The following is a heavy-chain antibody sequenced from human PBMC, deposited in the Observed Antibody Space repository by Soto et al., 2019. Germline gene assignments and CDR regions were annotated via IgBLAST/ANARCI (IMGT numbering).Heavy chain of an antibody. CDR1: GYFITNGYY. Sequence: KPSETLSLTCAVSGYFITNGYYWGWIRQPPGKGLEWIGSIYHTGRTYYNPSLKSRVTISVDTSKNQFSLKPASVTAADTAVYYCARDRAAVAGTFDYWGRGTLVTVSS. V-gene: IGHV4-38-2*02. CDR2: IYHTGRT. CDR3: ARDRAAVAGTFDY. D-gene: IGHD6-19*01. J-gene: IGHJ4*02.